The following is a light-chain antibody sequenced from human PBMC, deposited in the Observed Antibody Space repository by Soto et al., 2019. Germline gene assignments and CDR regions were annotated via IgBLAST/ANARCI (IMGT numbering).Light chain of an antibody. CDR1: RSISDW. V-gene: IGKV1-5*01. Sequence: DIQMTQSPSTLSASIGDRVTITCRASRSISDWLAWYQQKPGKAPNLLIFDASSLKSGVPSRFSGSGSGTEFTLTISSLQPDDFATYYCQQYDSYPWTFGQGTKVDIK. J-gene: IGKJ1*01. CDR3: QQYDSYPWT. CDR2: DAS.